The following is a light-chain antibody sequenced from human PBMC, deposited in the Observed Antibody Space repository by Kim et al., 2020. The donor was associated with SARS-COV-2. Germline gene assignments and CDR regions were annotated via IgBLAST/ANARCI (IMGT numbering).Light chain of an antibody. CDR1: QTVSSGY. CDR3: QQHGSSPYT. V-gene: IGKV3-20*01. J-gene: IGKJ2*01. CDR2: GAS. Sequence: LSPGERAPLSGRASQTVSSGYFAWYQQKPGQTPRLLIYGASSRATCIPDRFSGSGSGTDVTLTISRVEPEDFAVYYCQQHGSSPYTFGQGTKLEI.